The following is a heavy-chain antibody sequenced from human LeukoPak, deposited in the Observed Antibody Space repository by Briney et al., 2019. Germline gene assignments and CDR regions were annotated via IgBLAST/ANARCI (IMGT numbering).Heavy chain of an antibody. J-gene: IGHJ3*02. V-gene: IGHV4-59*01. CDR3: ARDYDYDFWSGPKYPVAFDI. D-gene: IGHD3-3*01. CDR1: GGSISSYY. CDR2: IYYSGST. Sequence: PSETLSLTCTVSGGSISSYYWSWIRQPPGKGLEWIGYIYYSGSTNYNPSLKSRVTISVDTSKNQFSLKLSSVTAADTAVYYCARDYDYDFWSGPKYPVAFDIWGQGTMVTVSS.